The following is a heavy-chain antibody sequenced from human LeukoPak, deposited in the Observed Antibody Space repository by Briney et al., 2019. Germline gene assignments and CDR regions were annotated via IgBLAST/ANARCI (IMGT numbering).Heavy chain of an antibody. CDR1: GFPLDTYW. Sequence: GGSLRLSCAASGFPLDTYWMHWVRQSPGKGLEWVSRINNEGTVRNYADSVRGRFTISRDNAKNTLYLQMDSLRDDDTAVYFCAKATHFSNSYNWRDSWGQGTLVGVSS. D-gene: IGHD4-11*01. J-gene: IGHJ5*01. CDR3: AKATHFSNSYNWRDS. CDR2: INNEGTVR. V-gene: IGHV3-74*01.